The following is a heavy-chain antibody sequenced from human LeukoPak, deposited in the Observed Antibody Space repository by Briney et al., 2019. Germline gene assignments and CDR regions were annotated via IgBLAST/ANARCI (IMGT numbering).Heavy chain of an antibody. D-gene: IGHD2-2*01. CDR1: GFTFSSYG. V-gene: IGHV3-30*02. J-gene: IGHJ5*02. CDR3: AKNGEQYQLDP. CDR2: IWYDGSNK. Sequence: GGSLRLSCAASGFTFSSYGMHWVRQAPGKGLEWVAVIWYDGSNKYYADSVKGRFTISRDNSKNTLYLQMNSLRAEDTAVYYCAKNGEQYQLDPWGQGTLVTVSS.